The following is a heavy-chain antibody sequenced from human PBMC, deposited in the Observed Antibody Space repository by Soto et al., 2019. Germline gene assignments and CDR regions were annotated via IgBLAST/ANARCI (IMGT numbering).Heavy chain of an antibody. CDR3: ARLAGFAGSGYYYPFYFDY. D-gene: IGHD3-22*01. CDR2: IYYSGST. V-gene: IGHV4-39*01. J-gene: IGHJ4*02. CDR1: GGSISSSSYY. Sequence: SETLSLTCTVSGGSISSSSYYWGWIRQPPGKGLEWIGSIYYSGSTYYNPSLKSRVTISVDTSKNQFSLKLSSVTAADTAVYYCARLAGFAGSGYYYPFYFDYWGQGTLVTVSS.